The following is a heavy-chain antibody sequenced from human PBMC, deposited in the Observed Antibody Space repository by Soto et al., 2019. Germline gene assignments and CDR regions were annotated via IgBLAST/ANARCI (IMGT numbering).Heavy chain of an antibody. CDR2: IYPSDSDT. Sequence: GESLKISCKGSGYSFTKYWIAWVRQMPGQGLEWMGIIYPSDSDTRYSPSFQGQVTISADKSINTAYLHWSSLKASDTAVYYCTRRIADAFDIWGQGTMVTVSS. D-gene: IGHD2-21*01. CDR1: GYSFTKYW. J-gene: IGHJ3*02. V-gene: IGHV5-51*01. CDR3: TRRIADAFDI.